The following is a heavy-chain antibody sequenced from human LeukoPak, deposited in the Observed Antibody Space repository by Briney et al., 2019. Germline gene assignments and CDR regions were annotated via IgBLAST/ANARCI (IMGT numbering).Heavy chain of an antibody. D-gene: IGHD3/OR15-3a*01. CDR3: ARDGLTLGTTDWFDA. CDR2: ILYNGYTQ. V-gene: IGHV3-33*01. Sequence: PGRSLRLSCAVSGFTFSSYGMHWVRQAPGKGPEWVAGILYNGYTQYYADSVRGRFTISRDNSNNMVYLQMNSLRAEDTAVYYCARDGLTLGTTDWFDAWGQGAPVTVSS. CDR1: GFTFSSYG. J-gene: IGHJ5*02.